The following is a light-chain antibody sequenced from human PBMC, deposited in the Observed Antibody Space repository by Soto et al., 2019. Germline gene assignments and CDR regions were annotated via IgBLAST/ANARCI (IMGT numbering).Light chain of an antibody. J-gene: IGLJ3*02. CDR2: NNN. Sequence: QSVLTQPPSVSAAPGQKVTISCSGSSSNIGSNTVTWYQQLPGTAPKLLIYNNNQRPSGVPDRFSGSKSGTSASLAISGLQAEDEADYYCAAWDDSLNGRVFGGGTKLTVL. V-gene: IGLV1-44*01. CDR1: SSNIGSNT. CDR3: AAWDDSLNGRV.